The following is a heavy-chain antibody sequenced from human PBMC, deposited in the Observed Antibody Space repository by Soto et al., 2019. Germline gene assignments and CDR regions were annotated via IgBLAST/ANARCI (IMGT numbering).Heavy chain of an antibody. V-gene: IGHV3-23*01. CDR1: GFTFSSYA. CDR3: ARGSSGWPDDAFDI. CDR2: ISGSGGST. Sequence: HPGGSMRLSCAASGFTFSSYAMSWVRQAPGKGLEWVSAISGSGGSTYYADSVKGRFTISRDNSKNTLYLQMNSLRAEDTAVYYCARGSSGWPDDAFDIWGQGTMVTVSS. D-gene: IGHD6-19*01. J-gene: IGHJ3*02.